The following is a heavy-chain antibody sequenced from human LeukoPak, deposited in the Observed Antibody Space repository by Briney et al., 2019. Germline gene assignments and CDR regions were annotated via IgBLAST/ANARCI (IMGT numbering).Heavy chain of an antibody. CDR3: ERNSGSYYRYNDAFDI. D-gene: IGHD1-26*01. CDR1: GFTFSSYE. V-gene: IGHV3-48*03. CDR2: ISSSGSTI. Sequence: PGGSLRLSCAASGFTFSSYEMNWVRQAPGKGLEWVSYISSSGSTIYYADSVKGRFTISRDNAKNSLYLQMNRLSAEDTAVYYCERNSGSYYRYNDAFDIWGQGTMVTVSS. J-gene: IGHJ3*02.